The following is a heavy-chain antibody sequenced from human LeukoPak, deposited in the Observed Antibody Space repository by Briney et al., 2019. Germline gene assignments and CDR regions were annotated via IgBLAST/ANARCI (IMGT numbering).Heavy chain of an antibody. D-gene: IGHD7-27*01. V-gene: IGHV1-2*02. Sequence: ASVKVSCKASGYTFTGYWMHWVRQAPGQGLEWMGWINPNSGDTNYGQKFQGRVTMTRDTSINTVYMDLSLTSDDTAVYYCAKFDQDWGTFDYWGQGTVVTVSS. CDR1: GYTFTGYW. CDR2: INPNSGDT. CDR3: AKFDQDWGTFDY. J-gene: IGHJ4*02.